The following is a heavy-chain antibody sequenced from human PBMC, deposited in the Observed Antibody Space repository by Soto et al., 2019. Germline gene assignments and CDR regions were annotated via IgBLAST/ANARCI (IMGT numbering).Heavy chain of an antibody. J-gene: IGHJ4*02. CDR2: ISSNGGST. CDR1: GFTFSSYA. D-gene: IGHD5-12*01. CDR3: VKGEQRWLQSNFDY. V-gene: IGHV3-64D*06. Sequence: SGGSLRLSCSASGFTFSSYAMHWVRQAPGKALEYVSAISSNGGSTYYADSVKGRFTISRDNSKNTLYLQMSSLRAEDTAVYYCVKGEQRWLQSNFDYWGQGTLVTVSS.